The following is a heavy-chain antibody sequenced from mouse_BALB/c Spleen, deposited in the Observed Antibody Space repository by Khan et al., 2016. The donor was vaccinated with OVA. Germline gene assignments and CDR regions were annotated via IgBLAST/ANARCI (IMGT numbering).Heavy chain of an antibody. Sequence: VQLQQSGPELVKPGASVKMSCKTSGYTFTEYTLHWVKQSHGKSLEWIGVIDPKNGVTSYNQKFKVKATLTVDKSSSTAYMEFRSLTSEDSAVYYCGRDAGRYWGQGTSVTVST. D-gene: IGHD3-3*01. J-gene: IGHJ4*01. CDR1: GYTFTEYT. V-gene: IGHV1-22*01. CDR2: IDPKNGVT. CDR3: GRDAGRY.